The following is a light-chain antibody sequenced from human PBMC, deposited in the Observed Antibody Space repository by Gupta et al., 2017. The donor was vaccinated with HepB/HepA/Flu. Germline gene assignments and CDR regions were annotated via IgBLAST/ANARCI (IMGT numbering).Light chain of an antibody. CDR2: ENN. V-gene: IGLV1-51*02. J-gene: IGLJ2*01. CDR1: GSNIGNNY. CDR3: GTWDSSLSAV. Sequence: QSVLTQPPSVSAAPGQKVTISCSGSGSNIGNNYVSWYQQLPGTAPKLLIYENNKRPSGIPDRFSGSKSGTSATLGITGLQTGDEADYYCGTWDSSLSAVFGGGTKLTVL.